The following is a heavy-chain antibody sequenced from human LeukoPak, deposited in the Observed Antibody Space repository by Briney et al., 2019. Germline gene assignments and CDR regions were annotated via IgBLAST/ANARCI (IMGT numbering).Heavy chain of an antibody. CDR3: ARDPRGYCSSTTCYYGLDV. D-gene: IGHD2-2*01. J-gene: IGHJ6*02. Sequence: GGSLRLSCAASGFTFSSYALSWVRQAPGKGLEWVSYISPSGTTIYYADSVKGRFTISRDNAKNSLYLQMNSLRAEDTALYYCARDPRGYCSSTTCYYGLDVWGQGTTVTVSS. CDR1: GFTFSSYA. V-gene: IGHV3-48*03. CDR2: ISPSGTTI.